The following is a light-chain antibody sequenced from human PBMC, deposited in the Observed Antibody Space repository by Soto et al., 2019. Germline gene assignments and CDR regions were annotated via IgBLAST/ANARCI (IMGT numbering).Light chain of an antibody. CDR2: EVS. CDR1: SSDVGSYNL. CDR3: CSYAGILHV. Sequence: SLRAQPTYMSGSPGQSTTISCTGTSSDVGSYNLVSWYQQHPGKAPKLMIYEVSKRPSGVSNRFSGSKSGNTASLTISGLQAEDEADYYCCSYAGILHVLGTGTKVTVL. J-gene: IGLJ1*01. V-gene: IGLV2-23*02.